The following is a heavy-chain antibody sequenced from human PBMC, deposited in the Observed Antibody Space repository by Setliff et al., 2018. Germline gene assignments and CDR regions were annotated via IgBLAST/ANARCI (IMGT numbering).Heavy chain of an antibody. J-gene: IGHJ6*03. D-gene: IGHD3-3*01. CDR1: GDSISSRRNY. CDR2: IYTSWST. Sequence: SETLSLTCTVSGDSISSRRNYWGWFRQPAGKELEWIGQIYTSWSTNYNPSLTSRVTISLDTSKNQFSLSLTSVTAEDTAVYYCARMSGFQYIDVWDKGTTVTVSS. CDR3: ARMSGFQYIDV. V-gene: IGHV4-61*09.